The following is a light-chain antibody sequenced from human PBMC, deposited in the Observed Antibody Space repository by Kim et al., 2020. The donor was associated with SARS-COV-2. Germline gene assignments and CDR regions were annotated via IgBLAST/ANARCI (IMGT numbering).Light chain of an antibody. CDR3: QQANSFPFT. J-gene: IGKJ4*01. CDR1: QDISSS. CDR2: AAS. Sequence: DIQMTQSPPSVSASVGDRVTISCRASQDISSSLAWYQQQPGKAPKLLIYAASSLQSGAPSRFSGSGSGTDFTLIITSLQPEDFATYYCQQANSFPFTFGGGTKVDIK. V-gene: IGKV1-12*01.